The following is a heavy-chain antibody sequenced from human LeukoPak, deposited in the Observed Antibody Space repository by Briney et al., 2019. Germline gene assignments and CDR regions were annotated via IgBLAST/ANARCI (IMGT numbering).Heavy chain of an antibody. CDR2: INHSGST. V-gene: IGHV4-34*01. CDR3: AREKVPAAIRVTQMYNWFGP. Sequence: SETLSLTCAVYGGSFSGYYWSWIRQPPGKGLEWIGEINHSGSTNYNPSLKSRVTISVDTSKNQFSLKLSSVTAADTAVYYCAREKVPAAIRVTQMYNWFGPWGQGTLVTVSS. CDR1: GGSFSGYY. J-gene: IGHJ5*02. D-gene: IGHD2-2*02.